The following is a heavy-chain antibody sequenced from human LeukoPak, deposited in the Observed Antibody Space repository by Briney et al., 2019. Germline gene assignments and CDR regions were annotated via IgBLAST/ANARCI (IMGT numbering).Heavy chain of an antibody. D-gene: IGHD6-13*01. Sequence: ASVKVSCKASGYTFTSYYMHWVRQAPGQGLEWMGIINPSGGSTSYAQKFQGRVTMTRDTSTSTVYMELSSLRSEDTAVYYCASKLRELVRFSYYYYGMDVWGKGTTVTVSS. V-gene: IGHV1-46*01. CDR3: ASKLRELVRFSYYYYGMDV. CDR1: GYTFTSYY. J-gene: IGHJ6*04. CDR2: INPSGGST.